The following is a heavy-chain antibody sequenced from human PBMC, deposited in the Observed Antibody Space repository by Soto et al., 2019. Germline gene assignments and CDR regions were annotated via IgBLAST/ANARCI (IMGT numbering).Heavy chain of an antibody. CDR1: GFTFNTYG. Sequence: QVQLVESGGGVVQPGGSLRLSCTTSGFTFNTYGMHWVRQAPGKGLEWVAIIWYDGSNKYYADSVKGRFTISRDNSKNSLDLQMTSLRAEDTALYYCARADCTGAYCYSWPFNYGVDVWGQGTTVTVSS. J-gene: IGHJ6*02. V-gene: IGHV3-33*08. D-gene: IGHD2-15*01. CDR3: ARADCTGAYCYSWPFNYGVDV. CDR2: IWYDGSNK.